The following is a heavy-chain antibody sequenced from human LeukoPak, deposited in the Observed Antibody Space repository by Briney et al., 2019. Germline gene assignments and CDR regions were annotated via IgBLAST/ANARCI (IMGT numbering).Heavy chain of an antibody. V-gene: IGHV3-48*03. CDR3: ARLGYCSGSSCYLVYYYGMYV. Sequence: GGSLSLSCAASGFTFSSYDMNWVRQAPGKGLGWVSYISSSGSTIYYADSVKGRFTISRDNAKNSLYLQMNSLRAEDTDVYYCARLGYCSGSSCYLVYYYGMYVWGQGTTVTVSS. D-gene: IGHD2-15*01. J-gene: IGHJ6*02. CDR1: GFTFSSYD. CDR2: ISSSGSTI.